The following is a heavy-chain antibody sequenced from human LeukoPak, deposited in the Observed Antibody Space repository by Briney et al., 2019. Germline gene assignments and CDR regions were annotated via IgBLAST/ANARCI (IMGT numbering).Heavy chain of an antibody. CDR3: AKEHDLWHEEGNWFDT. J-gene: IGHJ5*02. CDR1: GFTFSPYS. CDR2: TNDDTP. V-gene: IGHV3-23*01. D-gene: IGHD3-3*01. Sequence: GGSLRLSCTTSGFTFSPYSMSWVRQSPGKRLEWVSATNDDTPYYADSVKGRFTVSRDNSRDTLYLQLNSLRAEDTAIYYCAKEHDLWHEEGNWFDTWGQGVLVTVSS.